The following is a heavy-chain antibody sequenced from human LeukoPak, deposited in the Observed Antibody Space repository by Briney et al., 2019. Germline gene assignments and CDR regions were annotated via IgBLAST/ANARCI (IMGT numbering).Heavy chain of an antibody. Sequence: SGGSLRLSCAASGFTFSSYAMQWVRQAPGKGLEWVAVISYDGSNKYYADSVKGRFTISRDNSKNTLYLQMNSLRAEDTAVYYCARELGLAVAAPFDYWGQGTLVTVSS. D-gene: IGHD6-19*01. J-gene: IGHJ4*02. V-gene: IGHV3-30-3*01. CDR2: ISYDGSNK. CDR3: ARELGLAVAAPFDY. CDR1: GFTFSSYA.